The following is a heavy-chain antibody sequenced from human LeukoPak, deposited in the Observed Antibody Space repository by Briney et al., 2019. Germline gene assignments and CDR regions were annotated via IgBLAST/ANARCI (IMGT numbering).Heavy chain of an antibody. CDR2: ISYDGSNE. J-gene: IGHJ4*02. V-gene: IGHV3-30-3*01. CDR3: ARLYNWNYFDY. CDR1: GFTFSSYA. D-gene: IGHD1-20*01. Sequence: GGSLRLSCAASGFTFSSYAMHWVRQAPGKGLEWVAVISYDGSNEYYAGSVKGRFTISRDNSKNTLYLQMNSLRAEDTAVYYCARLYNWNYFDYWGQGTLVTVSS.